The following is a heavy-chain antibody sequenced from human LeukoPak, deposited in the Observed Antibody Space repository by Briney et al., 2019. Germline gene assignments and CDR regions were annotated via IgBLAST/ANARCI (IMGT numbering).Heavy chain of an antibody. Sequence: GGSLRLSCAASGFTFSSYWMHWVRQAPGQGLVWVSLINQDGNNTRYADSVQGRFTISRDNAKNTLYLQMDSLRAEDTAVYYCARDKGYSSDYWGQGTPVTVSS. D-gene: IGHD2-15*01. J-gene: IGHJ4*02. V-gene: IGHV3-74*01. CDR3: ARDKGYSSDY. CDR2: INQDGNNT. CDR1: GFTFSSYW.